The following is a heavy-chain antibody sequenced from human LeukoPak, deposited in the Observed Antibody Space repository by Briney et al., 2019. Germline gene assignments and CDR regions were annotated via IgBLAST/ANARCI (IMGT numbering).Heavy chain of an antibody. CDR3: ASPIYHYNSSGYYPFDY. Sequence: PSETLSLTCTVSGGSISSYYWSWIRQPPGKGLEWIGYIYYSGSTNYNPSLKSRVTISVDTSKNQFSLKLSSVTAADTAVYYCASPIYHYNSSGYYPFDYWGQGTLVTVSS. CDR1: GGSISSYY. D-gene: IGHD3-22*01. CDR2: IYYSGST. J-gene: IGHJ4*02. V-gene: IGHV4-59*01.